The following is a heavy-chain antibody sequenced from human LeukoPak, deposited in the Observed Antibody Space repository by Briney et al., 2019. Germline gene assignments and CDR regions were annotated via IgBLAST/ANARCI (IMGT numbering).Heavy chain of an antibody. CDR2: INPNSGGT. Sequence: ASVKVPCKASGYTFTGYYMHWVRQAPGQGLEWMGWINPNSGGTNYAQKFQGRVTMTRDTSISTAYMELSRLRSDDTAVYYCARDGEKSGSYLLDYWGQGTLVTVSS. V-gene: IGHV1-2*02. D-gene: IGHD1-26*01. CDR3: ARDGEKSGSYLLDY. J-gene: IGHJ4*02. CDR1: GYTFTGYY.